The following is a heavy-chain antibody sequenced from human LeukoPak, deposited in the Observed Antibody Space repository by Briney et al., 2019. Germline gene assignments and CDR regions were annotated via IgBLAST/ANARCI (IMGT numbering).Heavy chain of an antibody. Sequence: SETLSLTCTASGGTISSYYRSWIRQPAGKGLEWIGRIYTSGSTNYNPSLKSRVTMSVDTSKNQFSLKLSSVTAADTAVYYCARASGGNLYYYYGMDVWGQGTTVTVSS. CDR2: IYTSGST. J-gene: IGHJ6*02. D-gene: IGHD4-23*01. CDR3: ARASGGNLYYYYGMDV. V-gene: IGHV4-4*07. CDR1: GGTISSYY.